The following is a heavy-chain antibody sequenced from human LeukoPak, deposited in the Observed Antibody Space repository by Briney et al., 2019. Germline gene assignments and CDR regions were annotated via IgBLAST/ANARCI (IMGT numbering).Heavy chain of an antibody. J-gene: IGHJ4*02. CDR1: GFTFSSYA. V-gene: IGHV3-23*01. CDR2: IVGSSGNT. Sequence: GGSLRLSCAGSGFTFSSYAMTWVRQAPGKGLEWVSGIVGSSGNTYYADSVKGRFTISRDISKSTLYLRMNSLRVEDTAVYYCARDRDDGYFDYWGQGTLVTVSS. CDR3: ARDRDDGYFDY. D-gene: IGHD3-10*01.